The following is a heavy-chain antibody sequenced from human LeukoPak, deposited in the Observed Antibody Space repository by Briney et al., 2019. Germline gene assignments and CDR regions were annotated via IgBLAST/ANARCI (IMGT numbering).Heavy chain of an antibody. D-gene: IGHD3-3*01. CDR3: ARPRMTHGFFDY. J-gene: IGHJ4*02. CDR2: IYYSGST. Sequence: SETLSLSCTVSGGSISSSSYGWGWIRQHPGKGLEWIGSIYYSGSTYYNPSLKSRVTISVDTSKNQFSLKLSSVTAADTAVYYCARPRMTHGFFDYWGQGTLVTVSS. CDR1: GGSISSSSYG. V-gene: IGHV4-39*01.